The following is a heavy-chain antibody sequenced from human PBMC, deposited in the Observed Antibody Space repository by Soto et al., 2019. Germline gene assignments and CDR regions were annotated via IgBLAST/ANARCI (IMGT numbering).Heavy chain of an antibody. Sequence: ASVKVSCKVSGYSLTELSIHWVRQAPGEGLEWMGGYDLEKGETIYAQKFQGRVTMTEDSPADTPYMQLRSLRSEDTAMYYCARPAYYDYVWGSYGVLDVWGQGTTVTVSS. CDR3: ARPAYYDYVWGSYGVLDV. D-gene: IGHD3-16*01. V-gene: IGHV1-24*01. CDR2: YDLEKGET. J-gene: IGHJ6*02. CDR1: GYSLTELS.